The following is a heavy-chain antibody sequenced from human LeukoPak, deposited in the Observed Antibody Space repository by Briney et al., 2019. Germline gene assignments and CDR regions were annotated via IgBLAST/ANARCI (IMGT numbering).Heavy chain of an antibody. CDR1: GYTFTSYA. CDR3: ARWGIAAAGTYRDFDY. J-gene: IGHJ4*02. CDR2: INAGNGNT. D-gene: IGHD6-13*01. Sequence: ASVKVSCKASGYTFTSYAMHWVHQAPGQRLEWMGWINAGNGNTKYSQKFQGRVTITRDTSASTAYMELSSLRSEDTAVYYCARWGIAAAGTYRDFDYWGQGTLVTVSS. V-gene: IGHV1-3*01.